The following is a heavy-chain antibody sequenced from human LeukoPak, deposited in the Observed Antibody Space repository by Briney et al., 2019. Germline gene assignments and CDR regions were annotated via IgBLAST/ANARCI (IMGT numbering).Heavy chain of an antibody. CDR1: GFSISTYD. CDR3: AKEYNYYFDY. J-gene: IGHJ4*02. CDR2: IRYDGSNK. D-gene: IGHD1-1*01. Sequence: GGSLRLSCAASGFSISTYDMHWVRQAPGKGLEWVTVIRYDGSNKYYADSVKGRFTISRDNSKNTVYLQMSSLRAEDTAVYYCAKEYNYYFDYWGQGTLVTVSS. V-gene: IGHV3-30*02.